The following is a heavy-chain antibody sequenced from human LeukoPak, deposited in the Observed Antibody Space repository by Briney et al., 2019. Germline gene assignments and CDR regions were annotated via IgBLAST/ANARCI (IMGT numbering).Heavy chain of an antibody. CDR3: TTDLVSTDTGRDY. D-gene: IGHD1-1*01. J-gene: IGHJ4*02. V-gene: IGHV3-15*01. Sequence: GGSLRLTCAASGFTFSNAWMSWVRQAPGKGLEWVGRIKSKTDGGTTDYAAPVKGRFTISRDDSKNTLYLQMNSLKTEDTAVYYCTTDLVSTDTGRDYWGQGTLVTVSS. CDR2: IKSKTDGGTT. CDR1: GFTFSNAW.